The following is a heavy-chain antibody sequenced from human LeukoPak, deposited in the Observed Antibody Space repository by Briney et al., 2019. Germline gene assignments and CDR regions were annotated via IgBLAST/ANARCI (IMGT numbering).Heavy chain of an antibody. CDR1: GGSISSGGYY. Sequence: PSQTLSLTCTVSGGSISSGGYYWSWIPPHPGKRLEWIGYIYYSGSTYYNPALNSRVTISVDTSKNQFSLELSSVTAADTAVYYCARAKGTGRGRSAPFDYWGQGTLVTVSS. J-gene: IGHJ4*02. D-gene: IGHD3-16*01. CDR3: ARAKGTGRGRSAPFDY. V-gene: IGHV4-31*03. CDR2: IYYSGST.